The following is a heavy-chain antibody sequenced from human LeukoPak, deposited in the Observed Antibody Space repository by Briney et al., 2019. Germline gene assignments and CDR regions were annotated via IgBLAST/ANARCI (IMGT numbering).Heavy chain of an antibody. D-gene: IGHD3-9*01. V-gene: IGHV1-18*01. Sequence: EASVKVSCKASGGTFSSYAISWVRQAPGQGLEWMGWISSYNGNTNYAQKLQGRATMTTDTSTSTAYMELRSLRSDDTAVYYCARGSFPSDDILTGPFDNWGQGTLVTVSS. CDR3: ARGSFPSDDILTGPFDN. CDR1: GGTFSSYA. CDR2: ISSYNGNT. J-gene: IGHJ4*02.